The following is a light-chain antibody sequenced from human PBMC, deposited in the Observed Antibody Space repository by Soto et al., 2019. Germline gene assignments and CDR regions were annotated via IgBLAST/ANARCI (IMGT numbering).Light chain of an antibody. CDR2: AAS. V-gene: IGKV1-6*01. CDR1: QGIRND. Sequence: AIQMTQSPSSLSASVGDRVTITCRASQGIRNDLGWYQQKPGKAPKLLIYAASSLQSGVPSRFSGSGSGTDFTLTISSLQPEDSATYYCQQSYTTPPYSFGQGTKLEIK. CDR3: QQSYTTPPYS. J-gene: IGKJ2*01.